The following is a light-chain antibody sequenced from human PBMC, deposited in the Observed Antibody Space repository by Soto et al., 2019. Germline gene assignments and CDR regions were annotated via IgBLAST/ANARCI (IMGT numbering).Light chain of an antibody. CDR2: ANN. CDR1: GSNIGAGYD. J-gene: IGLJ1*01. CDR3: QSYDSSLSGSA. V-gene: IGLV1-40*01. Sequence: QSVLTQPPSVSGAPGQRVTISCTGSGSNIGAGYDVHWYQQLPGTAPKLLIYANNNRPSGVPDRFSGSKSGTSASLAITGLQAEDEAGYYCQSYDSSLSGSALGTGTKVTVL.